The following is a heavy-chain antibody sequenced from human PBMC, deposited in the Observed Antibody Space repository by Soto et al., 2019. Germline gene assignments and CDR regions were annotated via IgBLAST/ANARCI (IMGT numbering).Heavy chain of an antibody. Sequence: AVSLRLACETSGFPSANYGMCWVRPAPGKGLYWVSGISSSSRRTYYADSVRGRFTISRDNSKNTLYLQMNSLRAEDTAVYYCARGQLSWFGELLPYYYYYGMDGWGQGNTVSVS. CDR2: ISSSSRRT. J-gene: IGHJ6*02. CDR1: GFPSANYG. D-gene: IGHD3-10*01. V-gene: IGHV3-23*01. CDR3: ARGQLSWFGELLPYYYYYGMDG.